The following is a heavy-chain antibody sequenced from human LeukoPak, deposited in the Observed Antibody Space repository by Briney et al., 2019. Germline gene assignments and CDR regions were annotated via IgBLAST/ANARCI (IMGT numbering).Heavy chain of an antibody. Sequence: PGGSLRLSCAASGFTFSSYGMHWVRQAPGKGLEWVAVISYDGSNKYYADSVKGRFTISRDNSKKTLYPQMNSLRAEDTAVYSCARSFGSGSYSTRYGMDVWGQGTTVTVPS. CDR3: ARSFGSGSYSTRYGMDV. V-gene: IGHV3-30*03. CDR2: ISYDGSNK. J-gene: IGHJ6*02. D-gene: IGHD3-10*01. CDR1: GFTFSSYG.